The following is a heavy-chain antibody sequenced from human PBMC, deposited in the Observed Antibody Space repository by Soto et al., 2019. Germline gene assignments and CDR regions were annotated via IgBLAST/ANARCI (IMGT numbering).Heavy chain of an antibody. CDR2: INPNSGGT. J-gene: IGHJ3*02. V-gene: IGHV1-2*04. CDR1: GYTFTGYY. CDR3: ARGDAWGSVGHAFDI. Sequence: ASVKVSCKASGYTFTGYYMHWVRQAPGQGLEWMGWINPNSGGTNYAQKFQGWVTMTRDTSISTAYMELSRLRSDDTAVYYGARGDAWGSVGHAFDIWGQGTMVTVSS. D-gene: IGHD7-27*01.